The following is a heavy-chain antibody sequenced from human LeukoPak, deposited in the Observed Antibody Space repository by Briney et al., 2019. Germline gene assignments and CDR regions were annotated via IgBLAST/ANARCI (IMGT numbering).Heavy chain of an antibody. CDR3: VRGESRAYDAFDI. V-gene: IGHV3-53*01. Sequence: AGGSLRLSCASSGVTISGNYMSWLRQAPGKGLEWVSVIYSGGITYYSDSVKGRFTISRDDSKNTLYLQINSLRAEATAVYYCVRGESRAYDAFDIWGQGTMVTVSS. CDR2: IYSGGIT. CDR1: GVTISGNY. D-gene: IGHD3-22*01. J-gene: IGHJ3*02.